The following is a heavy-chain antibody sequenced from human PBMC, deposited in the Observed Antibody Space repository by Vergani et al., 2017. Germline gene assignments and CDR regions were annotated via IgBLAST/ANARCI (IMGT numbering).Heavy chain of an antibody. V-gene: IGHV1-3*01. CDR2: VNAVNGNT. D-gene: IGHD3-3*01. J-gene: IGHJ4*02. CDR1: GYNFTCYA. Sequence: QVQPVQAGAEVKTPGASVKVPCKAPGYNFTCYAMHLVRQGPGQRLEWMGWVNAVNGNTKYSQKFQGRVTITRDTSASTAYMELSSLRSEDTAVYYCARGVARLDYWGQGTLVTVSS. CDR3: ARGVARLDY.